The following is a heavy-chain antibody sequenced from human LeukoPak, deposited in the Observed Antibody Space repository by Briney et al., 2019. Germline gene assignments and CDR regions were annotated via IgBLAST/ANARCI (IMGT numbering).Heavy chain of an antibody. Sequence: GSLRLSCAASGFTFANYAMGWVRQAPGKGLEWVSALSGSGATTFHGDSVKGRFTISRDNSKNTLYLQMNSLRVDDTALYFCAKEDAVSGGNFDSWAREPWSPSPQ. J-gene: IGHJ4*02. D-gene: IGHD3-16*01. CDR1: GFTFANYA. V-gene: IGHV3-23*01. CDR2: LSGSGATT. CDR3: AKEDAVSGGNFDS.